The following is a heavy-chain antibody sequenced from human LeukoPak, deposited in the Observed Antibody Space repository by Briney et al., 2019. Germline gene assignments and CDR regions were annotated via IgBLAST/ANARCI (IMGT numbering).Heavy chain of an antibody. CDR1: GYTFTSYG. D-gene: IGHD3-16*01. CDR3: AREGAVPYYFDY. J-gene: IGHJ4*02. Sequence: ASVKVSCKASGYTFTSYGISWVRQAPGQGLEWMGRINAYNGNTNYAQNLQGRVTMTTDTSTSTAYMELRSLRSDDTAMYYCAREGAVPYYFDYWGQGTLVTVSS. V-gene: IGHV1-18*01. CDR2: INAYNGNT.